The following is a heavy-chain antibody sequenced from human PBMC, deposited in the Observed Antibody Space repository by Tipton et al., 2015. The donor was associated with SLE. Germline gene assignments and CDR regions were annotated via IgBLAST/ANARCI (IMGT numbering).Heavy chain of an antibody. Sequence: GLVKPSETLSLTCAVSGGSISSSSYYWGWIRQPPGKGLEWIGSIYYSGSTYYNPSLKSRVTISVDTSKNQFSLKLSSVTAADTAVYYCARVKGYYGSGSYNFDYWGQGTLVTVSS. V-gene: IGHV4-39*07. CDR1: GGSISSSSYY. D-gene: IGHD3-10*01. CDR2: IYYSGST. CDR3: ARVKGYYGSGSYNFDY. J-gene: IGHJ4*02.